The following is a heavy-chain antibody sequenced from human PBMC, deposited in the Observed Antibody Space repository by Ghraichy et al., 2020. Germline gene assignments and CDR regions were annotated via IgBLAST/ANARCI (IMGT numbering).Heavy chain of an antibody. Sequence: SETLSLTCAVFGGSFSGYQWNWIRQSPGKGLEWIGEINHRGTSNYNPSLRSRFTMSADSSKNQFSLRATSVTAADTALYFCARSAISEYDLLTGHSQRNSYLDSWGQGTLVSVSS. CDR1: GGSFSGYQ. CDR2: INHRGTS. D-gene: IGHD3-9*01. V-gene: IGHV4-34*01. CDR3: ARSAISEYDLLTGHSQRNSYLDS. J-gene: IGHJ4*02.